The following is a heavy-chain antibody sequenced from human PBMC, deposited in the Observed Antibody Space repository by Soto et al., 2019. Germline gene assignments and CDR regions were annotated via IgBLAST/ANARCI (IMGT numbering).Heavy chain of an antibody. Sequence: QVQLVQSGAEVKKPGASVKVSCKASGYTFTSYGISWVRQAPGQGLEWMGWISAYNGNTNYAQKLQGRVTRTTDTSTSTAYMELRSLRSDDTAGYYCAREGLLRNLYYYYYYGMDVWGQGTTVPVSS. J-gene: IGHJ6*02. CDR2: ISAYNGNT. CDR1: GYTFTSYG. V-gene: IGHV1-18*01. D-gene: IGHD2-15*01. CDR3: AREGLLRNLYYYYYYGMDV.